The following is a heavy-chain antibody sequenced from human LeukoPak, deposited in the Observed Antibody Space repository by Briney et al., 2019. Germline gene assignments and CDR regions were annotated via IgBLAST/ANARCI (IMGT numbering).Heavy chain of an antibody. CDR1: GGSISSSSYY. V-gene: IGHV4-61*02. CDR3: ARGNYGDHDY. J-gene: IGHJ4*02. D-gene: IGHD4-17*01. CDR2: IYTSGST. Sequence: PSETLSLTCTVSGGSISSSSYYWSWIRQPAGKGLEWIGRIYTSGSTNYNPSLKSRVTMSVDTSKNQFSLKLSSVTAADTAVYYCARGNYGDHDYWGRGTLVTVSS.